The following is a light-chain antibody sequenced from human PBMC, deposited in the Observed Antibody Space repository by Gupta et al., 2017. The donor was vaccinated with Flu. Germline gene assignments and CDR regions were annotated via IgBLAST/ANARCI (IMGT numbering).Light chain of an antibody. CDR2: GGF. J-gene: IGKJ1*01. CDR1: QSFINTY. Sequence: IVLTQSPGTLSLSPGERATLSCRASQSFINTYLAWYQQKPGQAPRLLVYGGFLRASGTPDRFSGSGSGTDYTLTISRLEPEDLAVYYCQHDGSSLWTFGQGTKVEIK. V-gene: IGKV3-20*01. CDR3: QHDGSSLWT.